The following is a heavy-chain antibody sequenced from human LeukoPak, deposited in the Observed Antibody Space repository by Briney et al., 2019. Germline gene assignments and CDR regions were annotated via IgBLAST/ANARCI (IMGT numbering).Heavy chain of an antibody. V-gene: IGHV4-34*09. J-gene: IGHJ4*02. CDR3: ARESHGSGSPEIDY. CDR1: GGSFSGYY. CDR2: IYYSGST. D-gene: IGHD3-10*01. Sequence: PSETLSLTCAVYGGSFSGYYWSWIRQPPGKGLEWIGYIYYSGSTYYNPSLKSRVTISVDTSKNQFSLKLSSVTAADTAVYYCARESHGSGSPEIDYWGQGTLVTVSS.